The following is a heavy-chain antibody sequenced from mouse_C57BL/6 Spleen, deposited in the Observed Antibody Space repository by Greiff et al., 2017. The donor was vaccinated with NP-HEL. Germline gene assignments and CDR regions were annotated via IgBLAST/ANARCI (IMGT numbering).Heavy chain of an antibody. CDR2: IDPENGDT. V-gene: IGHV14-4*01. CDR1: GFNIKDDY. Sequence: VQLQQSGAELVRPGASVKLSCTASGFNIKDDYMHWVKQRPEQGLEWIGWIDPENGDTEYASKFQGKATITADTSSNTAYLQLSSLTSEDTAVYYCTTEQAFAYWGQGTLVTVSA. D-gene: IGHD3-2*02. J-gene: IGHJ3*01. CDR3: TTEQAFAY.